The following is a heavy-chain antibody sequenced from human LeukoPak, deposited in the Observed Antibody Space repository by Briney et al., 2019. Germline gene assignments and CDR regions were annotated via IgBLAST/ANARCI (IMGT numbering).Heavy chain of an antibody. Sequence: SETLSLTCTVSGGSISSYYWSWIRQPPGKGLEWIGYIYTSGSTNYNPSLKSRVTISVDTSKNQFSLKLSSVTAADTAVYYCARHGPDYDILTRYYRTDYYFDYWGQGTLVTVSS. D-gene: IGHD3-9*01. J-gene: IGHJ4*02. CDR2: IYTSGST. V-gene: IGHV4-4*09. CDR3: ARHGPDYDILTRYYRTDYYFDY. CDR1: GGSISSYY.